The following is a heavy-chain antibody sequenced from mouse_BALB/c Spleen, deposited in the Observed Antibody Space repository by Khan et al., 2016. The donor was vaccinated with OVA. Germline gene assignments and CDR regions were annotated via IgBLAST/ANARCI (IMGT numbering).Heavy chain of an antibody. V-gene: IGHV1-7*01. CDR3: TRDRIDY. J-gene: IGHJ2*01. Sequence: VQLQQSGAELAQPGASVKMSCKASGYTFTTYWMPLVKKRPGQVLEWIGYINPYSGTTYYNERFKDTATLSAAKSSSTAYMQLSSLTSEDSAVYYCTRDRIDYWGQGTTLTVSS. CDR1: GYTFTTYW. CDR2: INPYSGTT.